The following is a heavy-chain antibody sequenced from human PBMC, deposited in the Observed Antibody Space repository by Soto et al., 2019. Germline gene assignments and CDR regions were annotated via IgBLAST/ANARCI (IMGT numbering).Heavy chain of an antibody. CDR2: INPETGGT. CDR1: GYTFTGYN. Sequence: QVQLVQSGADVKTPGASVRVSCKASGYTFTGYNVHWVREAPGQGLEGMGWINPETGGTSYAQKFQGRDTLSRDTSINTAYLELSRLRFDDAAVYFCARERYQVISDGMDVWGQGTTVTVSS. J-gene: IGHJ6*02. D-gene: IGHD2-2*01. CDR3: ARERYQVISDGMDV. V-gene: IGHV1-2*02.